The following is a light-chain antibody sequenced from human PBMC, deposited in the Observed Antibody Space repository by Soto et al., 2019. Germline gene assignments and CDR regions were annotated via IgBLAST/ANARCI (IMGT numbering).Light chain of an antibody. V-gene: IGKV1-9*01. CDR2: AAS. Sequence: DIQLTQSPSFLSASAGDRVTITCRASQGISSFLAWYQQKPGKAPKLLIYAASSLQSGVPSRFSGSGSGTDFTLTISSLQPEDFATYYCQQANSFPLTFGGGTKVDIK. CDR1: QGISSF. CDR3: QQANSFPLT. J-gene: IGKJ4*01.